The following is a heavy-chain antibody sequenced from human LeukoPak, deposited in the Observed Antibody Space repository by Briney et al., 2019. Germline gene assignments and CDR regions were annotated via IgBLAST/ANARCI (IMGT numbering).Heavy chain of an antibody. J-gene: IGHJ4*02. CDR2: IYNSGST. CDR3: ATEYCASSSCRFDS. D-gene: IGHD2-2*01. V-gene: IGHV4-59*01. Sequence: SETLSLTCAVYGGSFSGYYWSWIRQSPGKGPEWIGYIYNSGSTNYNPSLKSRVTISLDTSKKQFSLKLTSVTAADTAIYYCATEYCASSSCRFDSWGQGTLVTVSS. CDR1: GGSFSGYY.